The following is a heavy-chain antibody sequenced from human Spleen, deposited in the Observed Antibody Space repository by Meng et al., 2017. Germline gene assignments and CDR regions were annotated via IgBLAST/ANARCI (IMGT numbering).Heavy chain of an antibody. D-gene: IGHD6-13*01. CDR2: INPKSGDT. V-gene: IGHV1-2*06. Sequence: QLVQAGGEVKKPWASGKVSCKASGLTFPGDWLHWVRRAPGQGLEWMGRINPKSGDTHYAQRFQGRVTMTGDTSISTAYMELSGLRSDDTAMYYCARDEDISAAGKLFGDYWGQGTLVTVSS. J-gene: IGHJ4*02. CDR1: GLTFPGDW. CDR3: ARDEDISAAGKLFGDY.